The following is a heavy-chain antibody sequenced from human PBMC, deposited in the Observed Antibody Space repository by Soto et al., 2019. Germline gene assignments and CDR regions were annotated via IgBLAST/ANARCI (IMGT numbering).Heavy chain of an antibody. Sequence: ASVKVSCKASGYTFTSYYMHWMRQAPGQGLEWMGIINPSGGSTSYADSVKGRFTISRDNAKNSLYLQMNSLRAEDTAVYYCARLSSPVDYWGQGTLVTVSS. CDR3: ARLSSPVDY. CDR2: INPSGGST. CDR1: GYTFTSYY. D-gene: IGHD6-6*01. J-gene: IGHJ4*02. V-gene: IGHV1-46*04.